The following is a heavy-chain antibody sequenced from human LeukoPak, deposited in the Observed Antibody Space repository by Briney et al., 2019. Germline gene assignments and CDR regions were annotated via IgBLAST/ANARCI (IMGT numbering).Heavy chain of an antibody. J-gene: IGHJ3*02. CDR3: AAHPRHYYDSSGYQGGAFDI. CDR2: IYYSGST. Sequence: SETLSLTCTVSGGSISSYYWSWIRQPPGKGLEWIGYIYYSGSTNYNPSLKSRVTISVDTSKNQSSLKLSSVTAADTAVYSCAAHPRHYYDSSGYQGGAFDIWGQGTMVTVSS. D-gene: IGHD3-22*01. V-gene: IGHV4-59*01. CDR1: GGSISSYY.